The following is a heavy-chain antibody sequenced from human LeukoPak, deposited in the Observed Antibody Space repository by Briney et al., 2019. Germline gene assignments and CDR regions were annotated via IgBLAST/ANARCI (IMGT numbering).Heavy chain of an antibody. J-gene: IGHJ4*02. CDR3: ATTPGYSSGWYGGGY. V-gene: IGHV1-8*02. CDR1: GYTFTSYG. D-gene: IGHD6-19*01. Sequence: ASVKVSCKASGYTFTSYGISWVRQAPGQGLEWMGWMNPNSGNTGYAQKFQGRVTMTRNTSISTAYMELSSLRSEDTAVYYCATTPGYSSGWYGGGYWGQGTLVTVSS. CDR2: MNPNSGNT.